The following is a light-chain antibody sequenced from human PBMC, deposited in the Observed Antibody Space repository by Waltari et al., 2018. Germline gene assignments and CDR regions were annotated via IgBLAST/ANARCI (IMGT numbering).Light chain of an antibody. CDR2: GNT. J-gene: IGLJ3*02. CDR3: QSYDSSLTGSWV. V-gene: IGLV1-40*01. Sequence: QSVLTHPPSVSAAPGQRGNISCTWSSSNIGAGYDVHRSQQLPGPAPKLLIYGNTNRPSEVPDRFSGSKSDTSGSLAITGLQAEDEAYYYCQSYDSSLTGSWVFGGGTKLTVL. CDR1: SSNIGAGYD.